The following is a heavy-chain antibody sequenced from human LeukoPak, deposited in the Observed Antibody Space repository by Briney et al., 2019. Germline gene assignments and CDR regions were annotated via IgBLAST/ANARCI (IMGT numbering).Heavy chain of an antibody. J-gene: IGHJ6*02. CDR2: IKQDGSEK. CDR3: ARLVVPAAMYYYYYGMDV. V-gene: IGHV3-7*03. CDR1: GFTFSSYW. Sequence: GGSLRLSCAASGFTFSSYWMSWVRQAPGKGLEWVANIKQDGSEKYYVDSVKGRFTISRDNAKNSLYLQMNSLRAEDTAVYYCARLVVPAAMYYYYYGMDVWGQGTTVTVSS. D-gene: IGHD2-2*01.